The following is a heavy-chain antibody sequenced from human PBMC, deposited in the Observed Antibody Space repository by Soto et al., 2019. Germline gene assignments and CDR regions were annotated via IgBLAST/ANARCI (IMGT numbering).Heavy chain of an antibody. CDR2: IIPIFGTA. Sequence: SVKVSCKASGGTFSGYAISWVRQAPGQGLEWMGGIIPIFGTANYAQKFQGRVTITADESTSTAYMELSSLRSEDTAVYYCGGYSGYHHGYYYYGMDVWGQGTTVTVSS. V-gene: IGHV1-69*13. J-gene: IGHJ6*02. CDR3: GGYSGYHHGYYYYGMDV. D-gene: IGHD5-12*01. CDR1: GGTFSGYA.